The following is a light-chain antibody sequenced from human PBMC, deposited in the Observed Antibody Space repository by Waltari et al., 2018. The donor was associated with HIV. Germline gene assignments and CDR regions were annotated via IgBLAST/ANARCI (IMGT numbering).Light chain of an antibody. CDR3: QQYDSSPRGIT. CDR1: EGGHENS. V-gene: IGKV3-20*01. Sequence: TVLTRSPATLSLSPGARATLSCRAVEGGHENSLAWDQHKPSHAPNLLVLGACTGTTGVPDRVRGSGSGTDFTLAITRLRPEDFAVYDCQQYDSSPRGITFGQGTRLEIK. J-gene: IGKJ5*01. CDR2: GAC.